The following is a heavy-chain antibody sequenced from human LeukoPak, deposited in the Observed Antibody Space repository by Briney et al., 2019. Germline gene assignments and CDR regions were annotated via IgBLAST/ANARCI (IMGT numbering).Heavy chain of an antibody. CDR2: INPGGNEI. J-gene: IGHJ4*02. V-gene: IGHV3-7*01. Sequence: PGGSLRLSCTFSGLTFRSYWMNWVRQAPGKGLEWVANINPGGNEIRSVDSVKGRSIISRDNAKSSLDLQMSSLRVEGTAVYYCMCWGTDNHWGQGILVTVSS. CDR3: MCWGTDNH. CDR1: GLTFRSYW. D-gene: IGHD7-27*01.